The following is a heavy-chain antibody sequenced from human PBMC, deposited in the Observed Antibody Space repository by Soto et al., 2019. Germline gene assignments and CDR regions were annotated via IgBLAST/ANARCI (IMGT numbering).Heavy chain of an antibody. CDR1: GGSMISYY. J-gene: IGHJ5*02. V-gene: IGHV4-59*06. D-gene: IGHD3-9*01. Sequence: PSETLSLTCTVSGGSMISYYWSWIRQHPGKGLEWIGYIYYSGSTYYNPSLKSRVTISVDTSKNQFSLKLSSVTAADTAVYYCARDRVLDHPNPGYNWFDPWGQGTLVTVSS. CDR3: ARDRVLDHPNPGYNWFDP. CDR2: IYYSGST.